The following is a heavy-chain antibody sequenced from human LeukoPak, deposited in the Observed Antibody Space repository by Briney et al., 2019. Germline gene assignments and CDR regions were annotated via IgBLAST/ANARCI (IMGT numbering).Heavy chain of an antibody. J-gene: IGHJ6*02. CDR3: ARGGEHDYGETFYWKPMDV. V-gene: IGHV3-30-3*01. CDR1: GFTFSHSP. D-gene: IGHD4-17*01. CDR2: SSHDGTVE. Sequence: GRSLRLSCAVSGFTFSHSPMHWVRQAPGKGLEWVAFSSHDGTVEYSPDSVRGRFTISRDNSKNTLDLQMNSLRPDDTAVYFCARGGEHDYGETFYWKPMDVWGQGTTVTVSS.